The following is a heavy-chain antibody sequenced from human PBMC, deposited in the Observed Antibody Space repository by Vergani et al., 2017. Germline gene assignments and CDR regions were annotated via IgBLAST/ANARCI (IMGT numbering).Heavy chain of an antibody. V-gene: IGHV4-61*02. Sequence: QVQLQESGPGLVKPSQTLSLTCTVSGGSISSGSYYWSWIRQPAGKALEWLGRIYTSGSTTYNPSLKSRVTISVDTSKNQFSLKLSSVTAADTAVYYCARGSPVLRFLEWLPTYYYYYMDVWGKGTTVTVSS. CDR3: ARGSPVLRFLEWLPTYYYYYMDV. J-gene: IGHJ6*03. CDR1: GGSISSGSYY. CDR2: IYTSGST. D-gene: IGHD3-3*01.